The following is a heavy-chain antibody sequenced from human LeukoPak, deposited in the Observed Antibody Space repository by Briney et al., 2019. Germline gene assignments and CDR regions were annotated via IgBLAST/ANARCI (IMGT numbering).Heavy chain of an antibody. J-gene: IGHJ4*02. CDR3: AGDPVTAIGYFDY. V-gene: IGHV3-30*04. D-gene: IGHD2-21*02. CDR2: ISYDGSNK. CDR1: GFTFSSYA. Sequence: PGGSLRLSCAASGFTFSSYAMHWVRQAPGKGLEWVAVISYDGSNKYYADSVKGRFTISRDNSKNTLYLQMNSLRAEDTAVYYCAGDPVTAIGYFDYWGQGTLVTVSS.